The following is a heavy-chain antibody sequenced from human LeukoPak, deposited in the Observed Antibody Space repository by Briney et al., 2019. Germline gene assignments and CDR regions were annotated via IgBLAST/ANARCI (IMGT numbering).Heavy chain of an antibody. CDR2: IKQDGSQK. CDR1: GFTFTTYW. D-gene: IGHD7-27*01. CDR3: ARENWANDY. J-gene: IGHJ4*02. V-gene: IGHV3-7*01. Sequence: GGSLRLSCATSGFTFTTYWMTWVRQAPGKGLEWVANIKQDGSQKYYVDSVKGRFTISRDNAKNSLYLQMNSLKAEDTAVYYCARENWANDYWGQGTLVTVSS.